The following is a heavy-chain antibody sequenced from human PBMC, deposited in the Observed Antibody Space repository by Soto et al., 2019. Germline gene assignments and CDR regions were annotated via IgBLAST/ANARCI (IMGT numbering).Heavy chain of an antibody. CDR2: INTGNGNT. Sequence: QVQLVQSGAEVKKPGASVKVSCKASGYTFTSYAMHWVRQAPGQRLEWMGWINTGNGNTKNSQKFQGRVTITRDTSSRTAYIERRGSRAEDTTVYYCATGFSGVDADWFDPWGQGTLVTVSS. J-gene: IGHJ5*02. CDR1: GYTFTSYA. CDR3: ATGFSGVDADWFDP. V-gene: IGHV1-3*04. D-gene: IGHD2-21*02.